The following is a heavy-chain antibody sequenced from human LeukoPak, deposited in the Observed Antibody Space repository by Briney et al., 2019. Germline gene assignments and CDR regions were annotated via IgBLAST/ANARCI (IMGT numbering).Heavy chain of an antibody. CDR1: GGSFSGYY. J-gene: IGHJ4*02. CDR2: INHSGST. Sequence: SETLSLTCAVYGGSFSGYYWNWIRQPPGKGLEWIGEINHSGSTNYNPSLKSRVTISVDTSKNQFSPKLSSVTAADTAVYYCARWMVGATFDYWGQGTLVTVSS. D-gene: IGHD1-26*01. CDR3: ARWMVGATFDY. V-gene: IGHV4-34*01.